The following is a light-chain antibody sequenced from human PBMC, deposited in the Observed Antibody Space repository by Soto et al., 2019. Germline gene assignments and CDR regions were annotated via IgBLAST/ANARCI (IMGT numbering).Light chain of an antibody. V-gene: IGKV3-20*01. J-gene: IGKJ2*01. CDR3: QQYATSPQP. CDR2: DAS. Sequence: EIVLTQSPGTLSLSPGERATLSCRASQSVSKSYLAWFQQKRGQAPRLLIYDASSRATGIPDRFSGSGSGTDFTLTISRLEPEDFAVYYCQQYATSPQPFGQGTKLEIK. CDR1: QSVSKSY.